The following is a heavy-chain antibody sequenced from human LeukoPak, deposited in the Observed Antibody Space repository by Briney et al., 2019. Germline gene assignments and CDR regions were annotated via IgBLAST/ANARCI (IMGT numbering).Heavy chain of an antibody. D-gene: IGHD3-10*01. CDR2: IYYSGST. V-gene: IGHV4-59*08. CDR1: GGSISSYY. J-gene: IGHJ4*02. CDR3: ARLYGSGSFPPDD. Sequence: SETLSLTCTVSGGSISSYYWSWIRQPPGKGLEWIGNIYYSGSTNYNPSLKSRVTMSVDTSKNQFSLKLTSVTAADTAEYYCARLYGSGSFPPDDWGQGTLVTVSS.